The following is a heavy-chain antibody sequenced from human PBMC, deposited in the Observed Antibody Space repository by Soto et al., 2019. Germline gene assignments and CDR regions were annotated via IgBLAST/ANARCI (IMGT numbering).Heavy chain of an antibody. V-gene: IGHV5-10-1*01. J-gene: IGHJ6*02. D-gene: IGHD4-17*01. CDR3: ARHRPLRYYYGMDV. Sequence: GESLKISCKGSGYSITRYWISWVRKMNGKGLERMGRIDPSDSYNNYSPSFQGHVTISADKSISTAYLQWSSLKASDTAMYYCARHRPLRYYYGMDVWGQGTTVT. CDR2: IDPSDSYN. CDR1: GYSITRYW.